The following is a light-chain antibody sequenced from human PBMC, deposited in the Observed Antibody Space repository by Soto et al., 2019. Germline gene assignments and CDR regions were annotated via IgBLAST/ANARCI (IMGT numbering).Light chain of an antibody. CDR2: VTN. Sequence: QAVVTQPPSVSGAPGQRVTISCTGSRSNIGAGYDVHWYQQLPGTAPKLLMYVTNNRPSGVPDRFSGSKSGTSASLAITGLRAEDEADYYCQTYDSSLRGSIFGGGTKVTVL. J-gene: IGLJ2*01. CDR3: QTYDSSLRGSI. V-gene: IGLV1-40*01. CDR1: RSNIGAGYD.